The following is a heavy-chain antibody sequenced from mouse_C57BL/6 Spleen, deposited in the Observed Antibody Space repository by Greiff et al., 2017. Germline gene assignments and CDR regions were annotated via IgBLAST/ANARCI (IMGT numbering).Heavy chain of an antibody. V-gene: IGHV14-2*01. CDR3: AESGSNYSMDY. Sequence: VQLQQSGPELVKPGASVKLSCTASGFNFKDYYMHWVKQRTEQGLEWIGRIDPEDGETKYDPKFKGKDTIPADTSSNTAYLQLSSLTSEDNAVYYYAESGSNYSMDYWGQGTSVTVSS. J-gene: IGHJ4*01. D-gene: IGHD2-5*01. CDR2: IDPEDGET. CDR1: GFNFKDYY.